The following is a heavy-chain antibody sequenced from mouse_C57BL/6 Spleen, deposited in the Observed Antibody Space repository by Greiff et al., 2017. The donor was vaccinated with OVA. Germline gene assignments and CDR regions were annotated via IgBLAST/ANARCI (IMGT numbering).Heavy chain of an antibody. CDR1: GYTFTSYW. CDR2: INPSSGYT. J-gene: IGHJ4*01. D-gene: IGHD1-1*01. Sequence: VQLQQSGAELAKPGASVKLSCKASGYTFTSYWMHWVKQRPGQGLEWIGYINPSSGYTKYNQKFKDKATLTEDKSSSTAYMQLSSLTYEDSAVYYCARLGYGSSYYASDYWGQGTSVTVSS. CDR3: ARLGYGSSYYASDY. V-gene: IGHV1-7*01.